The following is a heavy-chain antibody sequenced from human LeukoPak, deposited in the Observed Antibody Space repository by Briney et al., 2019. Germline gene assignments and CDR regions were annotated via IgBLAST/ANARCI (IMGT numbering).Heavy chain of an antibody. J-gene: IGHJ4*02. CDR2: ISSSSSYI. Sequence: PGGSLRLSCAASGFTFSSYSMNWVRQAPGKGLEWVSSISSSSSYIYYADSVKGRFTISRDNSKNTLYLQMNSLRAEDTAVYYCAKARDGYSYGYTELGGQGTLVTVSS. D-gene: IGHD5-18*01. CDR3: AKARDGYSYGYTEL. CDR1: GFTFSSYS. V-gene: IGHV3-21*04.